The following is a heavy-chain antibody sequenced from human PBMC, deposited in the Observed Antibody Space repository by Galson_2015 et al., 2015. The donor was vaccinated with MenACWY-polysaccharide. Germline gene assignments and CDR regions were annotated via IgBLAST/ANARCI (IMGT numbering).Heavy chain of an antibody. V-gene: IGHV4-34*01. Sequence: SETLSLACAVYGGSFSGYYWSWIRQPPGQGLEWVGEINPSGSTNCNPSLKSRVTISVDTSKNQFSLGLSAVTAADTAIYYCARVRGGQWPRYSMDVWGQGTTVTVSS. J-gene: IGHJ6*02. CDR1: GGSFSGYY. CDR2: INPSGST. D-gene: IGHD6-19*01. CDR3: ARVRGGQWPRYSMDV.